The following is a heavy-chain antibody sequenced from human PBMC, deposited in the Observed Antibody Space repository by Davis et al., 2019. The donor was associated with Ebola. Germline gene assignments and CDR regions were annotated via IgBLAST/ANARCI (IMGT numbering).Heavy chain of an antibody. CDR3: AKGGARYFYHYYGMDV. J-gene: IGHJ6*02. V-gene: IGHV3-23*01. CDR1: GFTFSTYA. D-gene: IGHD2/OR15-2a*01. CDR2: ISGSVGST. Sequence: GGSLRLSCAASGFTFSTYAMTWVRQAPGKGLEWVSAISGSVGSTYYADSVKGRFTISRDNSKNTLYLQMNSLRADDTALYYCAKGGARYFYHYYGMDVWGQGTTVTVSS.